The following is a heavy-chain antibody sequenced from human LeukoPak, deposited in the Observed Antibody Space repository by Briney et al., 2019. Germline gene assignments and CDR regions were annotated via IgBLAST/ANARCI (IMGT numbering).Heavy chain of an antibody. CDR2: IYYSGST. Sequence: SETLSLTCTVSGGSISSSSYYWGWIRQPPGKGLEWIGSIYYSGSTYYNPSLKSRVTISVDTSKNQFSLKLSSVTAADTAVYYCARGVGDGYNRNYYFDYWGQGTLVTVSS. D-gene: IGHD5-24*01. CDR3: ARGVGDGYNRNYYFDY. CDR1: GGSISSSSYY. V-gene: IGHV4-39*07. J-gene: IGHJ4*02.